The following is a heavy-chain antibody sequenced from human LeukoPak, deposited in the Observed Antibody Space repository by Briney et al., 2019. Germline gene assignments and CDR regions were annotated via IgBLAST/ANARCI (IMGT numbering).Heavy chain of an antibody. Sequence: PSRTLSLTCTVSGGSISNDDYYWLWLRQPPGRGLEWIGYIYYRGSTYYSPSLKRRLTISVDTSKHQFSLKLSSVTAAHTAVYYCARAGRFLVKDAFDILGQGTMVTVSS. J-gene: IGHJ3*02. CDR3: ARAGRFLVKDAFDI. CDR2: IYYRGST. CDR1: GGSISNDDYY. D-gene: IGHD3-3*01. V-gene: IGHV4-30-4*01.